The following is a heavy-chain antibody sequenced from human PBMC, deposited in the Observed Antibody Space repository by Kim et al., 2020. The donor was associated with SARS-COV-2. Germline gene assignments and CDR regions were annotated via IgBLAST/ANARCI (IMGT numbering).Heavy chain of an antibody. Sequence: TQSLKSRITISVDTSKNRFSLKLSSVTAGDTAVYYCARSPQSWVVVTQFDYWGQGTLVTVSS. V-gene: IGHV4-31*02. D-gene: IGHD3-22*01. CDR3: ARSPQSWVVVTQFDY. J-gene: IGHJ4*02.